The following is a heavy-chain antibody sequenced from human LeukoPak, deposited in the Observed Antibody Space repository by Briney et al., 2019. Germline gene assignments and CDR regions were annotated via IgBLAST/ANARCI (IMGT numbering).Heavy chain of an antibody. CDR3: ARLLDSSGPGDY. CDR1: GGSISSSSYY. Sequence: SETLSVTCTVSGGSISSSSYYLGWIRQPPGKGLEWIGSIYYSGSTYYNPSLKSRVTISVVTSNNQFALKLSSVTAAETAVYYCARLLDSSGPGDYWGQGTLVTVSS. J-gene: IGHJ4*02. V-gene: IGHV4-39*01. D-gene: IGHD3-22*01. CDR2: IYYSGST.